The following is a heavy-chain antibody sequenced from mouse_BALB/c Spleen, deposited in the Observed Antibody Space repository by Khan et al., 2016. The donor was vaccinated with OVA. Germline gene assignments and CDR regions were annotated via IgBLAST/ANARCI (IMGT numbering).Heavy chain of an antibody. Sequence: EVQLQESGPGLVKPSQSLSLTCSVTGYSITSGYFWNCIRQFPGNKLEWMGYIRYDGDSNYRPSLNNRLSSPGDTSKNQFFLKLNSVTPGDTATYYCARGGSSGPAWFAYWGQGTLVTVSA. CDR1: GYSITSGYF. CDR2: IRYDGDS. J-gene: IGHJ3*01. D-gene: IGHD3-1*01. V-gene: IGHV3-6*02. CDR3: ARGGSSGPAWFAY.